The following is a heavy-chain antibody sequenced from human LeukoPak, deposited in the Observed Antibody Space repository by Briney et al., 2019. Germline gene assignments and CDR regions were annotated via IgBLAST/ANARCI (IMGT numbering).Heavy chain of an antibody. V-gene: IGHV3-48*01. CDR2: ISSSSSTI. Sequence: GGTLRLSCAASGFTFSSYSRSWVRQPPGKGLEWVSYISSSSSTIYYADSVKGRFTNSRDNAKNSLYLQMNSLRADDTAVYYCAASNGYLTNWGQGTLVTVSS. D-gene: IGHD3-3*01. CDR3: AASNGYLTN. CDR1: GFTFSSYS. J-gene: IGHJ4*02.